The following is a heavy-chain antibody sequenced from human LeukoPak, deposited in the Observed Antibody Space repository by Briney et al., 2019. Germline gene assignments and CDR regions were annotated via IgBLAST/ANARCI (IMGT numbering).Heavy chain of an antibody. D-gene: IGHD3-10*01. J-gene: IGHJ6*03. V-gene: IGHV4-34*01. Sequence: PSETLSLNCAVYGGSFSGFYWSWIRQPPGKGLEWIGEINHRGSTNYNTSLKSRVTISVDTSKNQFSLKLNSVTAADTAVYYCARHGQGKYYYMDVWGKGTTVTISS. CDR3: ARHGQGKYYYMDV. CDR2: INHRGST. CDR1: GGSFSGFY.